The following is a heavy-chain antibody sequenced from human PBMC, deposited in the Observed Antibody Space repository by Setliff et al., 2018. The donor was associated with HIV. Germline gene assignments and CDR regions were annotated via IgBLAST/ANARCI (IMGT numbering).Heavy chain of an antibody. CDR1: GGSFINYY. V-gene: IGHV4-34*01. J-gene: IGHJ6*03. CDR3: ARGFSGDYLFTGYMDV. Sequence: PSETLSLTCAVYGGSFINYYWSWIRQSPGKGLEWIGEITHSGSTNYNPSLKSRVTISVDTSKNQFSLKLRSVTAADTAVYYCARGFSGDYLFTGYMDVWGKGTTVTVSS. D-gene: IGHD3-22*01. CDR2: ITHSGST.